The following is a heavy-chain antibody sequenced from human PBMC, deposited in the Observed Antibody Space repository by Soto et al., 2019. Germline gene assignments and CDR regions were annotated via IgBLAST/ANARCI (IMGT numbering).Heavy chain of an antibody. CDR3: ARKDDWRSFGP. V-gene: IGHV1-18*04. J-gene: IGHJ5*02. Sequence: GASVKVSCKASGYTFTSYSVTWVRQAPGQGLEWMGWISAYNGNIDYAQKFQGRVTMTIDTSTSTGHMELRSLRSDDTAVYYCARKDDWRSFGPWGQGTLVTVSS. CDR1: GYTFTSYS. D-gene: IGHD3-3*01. CDR2: ISAYNGNI.